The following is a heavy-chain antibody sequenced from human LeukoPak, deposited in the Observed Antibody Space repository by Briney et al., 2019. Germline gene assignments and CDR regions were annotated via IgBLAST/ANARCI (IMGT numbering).Heavy chain of an antibody. CDR1: GFTFSSYS. Sequence: GGSLRLSCAASGFTFSSYSMNWDRQAPGKGLEWVSSISSSSSYIYYADSAKGRFTISRDNAKNSLYLQMNSLRAEDTAVYYCARDVEKLDYWGQGTLVTVSS. D-gene: IGHD5-24*01. J-gene: IGHJ4*02. CDR2: ISSSSSYI. V-gene: IGHV3-21*01. CDR3: ARDVEKLDY.